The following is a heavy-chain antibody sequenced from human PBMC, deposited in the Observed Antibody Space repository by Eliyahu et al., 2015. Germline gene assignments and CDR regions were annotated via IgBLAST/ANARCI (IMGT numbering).Heavy chain of an antibody. J-gene: IGHJ4*02. V-gene: IGHV4-34*01. Sequence: QVQLQQWGAGLLKPSETLSLTCAVYGGSFSXYXWSWIRQPPGKGLEWIGEINHSGSTNYNPSLKSRVTISVDTSKNQFSLKLSSVTAADTAVYYCAREPGWDGSSWQGGNFDYWGQGTLVTVSS. CDR3: AREPGWDGSSWQGGNFDY. D-gene: IGHD6-13*01. CDR2: INHSGST. CDR1: GGSFSXYX.